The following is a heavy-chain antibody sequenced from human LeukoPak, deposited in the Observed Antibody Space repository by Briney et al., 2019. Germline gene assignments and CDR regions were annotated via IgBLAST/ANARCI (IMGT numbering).Heavy chain of an antibody. V-gene: IGHV3-23*01. CDR2: ISGSGVGT. Sequence: GGSLRLSCAASGFTFSSYDMNWVRQAPGKGLEWVSTISGSGVGTYYADSVRGRFTISRDNSKNTLYMQMNSLRAEDTGVYYCAKRRFDSSGYHFDDWGQGTLVTVSS. CDR3: AKRRFDSSGYHFDD. CDR1: GFTFSSYD. D-gene: IGHD3-22*01. J-gene: IGHJ4*02.